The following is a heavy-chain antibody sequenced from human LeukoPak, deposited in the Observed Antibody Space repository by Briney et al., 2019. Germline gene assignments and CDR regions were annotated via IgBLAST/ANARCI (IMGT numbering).Heavy chain of an antibody. CDR2: ISWNGGDT. CDR1: GLNYHHYA. Sequence: GRSVRLLRAASGLNYHHYALQWVRQASAKGLECVSGISWNGGDTQCADSVKSRFTSSKHNAKRSLSLQMNSLRDEDTALYYCAKANTWRFNTFYIWGQGTMVTLSS. D-gene: IGHD1-20*01. J-gene: IGHJ3*02. V-gene: IGHV3-9*01. CDR3: AKANTWRFNTFYI.